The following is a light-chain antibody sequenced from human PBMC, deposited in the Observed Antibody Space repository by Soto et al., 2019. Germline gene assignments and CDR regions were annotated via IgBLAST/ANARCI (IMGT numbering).Light chain of an antibody. CDR1: QSVSSN. J-gene: IGKJ1*01. V-gene: IGKV3-15*01. CDR2: GAS. Sequence: EIVMTQSPATLSVSPGERATLSCRASQSVSSNLAWYQQKPGQAPRLLIYGASTRATGVPARFGGSGSGTEFTLTISSLQSEDFAVYYCHQYDNWPPGWTFGQGTKVDIK. CDR3: HQYDNWPPGWT.